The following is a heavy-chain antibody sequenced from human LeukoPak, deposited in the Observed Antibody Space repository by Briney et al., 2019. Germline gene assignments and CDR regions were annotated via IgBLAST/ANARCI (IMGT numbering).Heavy chain of an antibody. CDR3: ATRWVGIAAAGTFYYYGMDV. V-gene: IGHV1-24*01. J-gene: IGHJ6*02. CDR2: FDPEDGET. D-gene: IGHD6-13*01. Sequence: ASVKVSCKVSGYTLTELSMHWVRQAPGKGLEWMGGFDPEDGETIYAQKFQGRVTMTEDTSIDTAYMELSSLRSEDTAVYYCATRWVGIAAAGTFYYYGMDVWGQGTTVTVSS. CDR1: GYTLTELS.